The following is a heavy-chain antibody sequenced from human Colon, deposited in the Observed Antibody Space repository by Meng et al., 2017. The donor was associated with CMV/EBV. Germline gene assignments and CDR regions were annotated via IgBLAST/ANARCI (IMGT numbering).Heavy chain of an antibody. CDR1: GFTFSSYG. V-gene: IGHV3-23*04. CDR3: AKNWGNDF. J-gene: IGHJ4*02. Sequence: EVWLVVVGGGWVQPGGSLRLSCAASGFTFSSYGMNWVRHAPGKGLEWVSGITASGASTYYADSVKGRFTISRDNSKNTLYLQMNSLRADDTAVYYCAKNWGNDFWGQGTLVTVSS. CDR2: ITASGAST. D-gene: IGHD3-16*01.